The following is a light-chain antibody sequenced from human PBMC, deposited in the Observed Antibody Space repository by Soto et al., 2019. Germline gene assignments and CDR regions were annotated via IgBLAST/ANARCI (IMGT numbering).Light chain of an antibody. Sequence: QSALTQPASVSGSPGQSITISCTGTSSDVGGYNYVSWYQQHPGKAPKLMIYDVSNRPSGVSNRFSGSKSGNTASLTISGLQDEDEADYYCSSYTISSTGVFGGGTKLTVL. CDR2: DVS. J-gene: IGLJ2*01. CDR1: SSDVGGYNY. V-gene: IGLV2-14*01. CDR3: SSYTISSTGV.